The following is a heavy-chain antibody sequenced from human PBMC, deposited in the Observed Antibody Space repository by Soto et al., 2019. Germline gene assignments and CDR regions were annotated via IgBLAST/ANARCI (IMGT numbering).Heavy chain of an antibody. J-gene: IGHJ4*02. CDR1: GFTFDNYA. CDR3: AKDTGPN. Sequence: PGGSLRLSCAASGFTFDNYAMHWVRQAPGKGLEWASGISWNSNTIAYADSVKGRFTIYRDNAKNSLYLQMHSLRAEDTAFYYCAKDTGPNWGQGTLVTVSS. V-gene: IGHV3-9*01. CDR2: ISWNSNTI.